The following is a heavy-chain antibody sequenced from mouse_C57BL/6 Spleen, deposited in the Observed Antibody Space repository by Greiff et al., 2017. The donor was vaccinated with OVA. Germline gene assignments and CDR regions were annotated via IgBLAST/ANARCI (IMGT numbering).Heavy chain of an antibody. V-gene: IGHV5-17*01. CDR1: GFTFSDYG. Sequence: EVKLMESGGGLVKPGGSLKLSCAASGFTFSDYGMHWVRQAPEKGLEWVAYISSGSSTIYYADTVKGRFTISRDNAKNTLFLQMTSLRSEDTAMYYCARHGYFSWCAYWGQGTLVTASA. J-gene: IGHJ3*01. CDR2: ISSGSSTI. CDR3: ARHGYFSWCAY. D-gene: IGHD2-3*01.